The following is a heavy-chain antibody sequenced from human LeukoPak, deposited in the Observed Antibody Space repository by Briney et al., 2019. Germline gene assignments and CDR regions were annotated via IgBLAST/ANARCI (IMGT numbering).Heavy chain of an antibody. Sequence: ASVKVSCKASGFTFTSSAVQWVRQARGQRLEWIGWIVVGSGNTNYAQKFQERVTITRDMSTSTAYMELSSLRSEDTAVYYCAADGNTAILFDYWGQGTLVTVSS. CDR1: GFTFTSSA. D-gene: IGHD5-18*01. CDR3: AADGNTAILFDY. CDR2: IVVGSGNT. J-gene: IGHJ4*02. V-gene: IGHV1-58*01.